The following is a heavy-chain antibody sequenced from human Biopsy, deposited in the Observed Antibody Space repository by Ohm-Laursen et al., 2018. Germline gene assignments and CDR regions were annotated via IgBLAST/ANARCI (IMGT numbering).Heavy chain of an antibody. Sequence: GTLSLTWAVSGGSISNYFWTWIRQPPGKGLEWIGYFRFEDRTSYNSSLKSRVTISVDTSKNQFSLKVRSVTAADTAVYYCVRGVDYYDPYHYYALDVWGQGTTVTVSS. D-gene: IGHD3-22*01. V-gene: IGHV4-59*12. CDR2: FRFEDRT. J-gene: IGHJ6*02. CDR3: VRGVDYYDPYHYYALDV. CDR1: GGSISNYF.